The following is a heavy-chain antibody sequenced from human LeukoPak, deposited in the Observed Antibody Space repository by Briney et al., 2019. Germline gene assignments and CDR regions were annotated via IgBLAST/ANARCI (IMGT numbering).Heavy chain of an antibody. J-gene: IGHJ4*02. Sequence: GGSLRLSCAASGFTFSNYSMDWVRQAPGKGLEWVSYISASSSSIYYADSVKGRFTISRDNAKNSLFLQMNSLRAEDTAVYYCARGGAARPDYWGQGSLVTVSS. CDR3: ARGGAARPDY. CDR2: ISASSSSI. D-gene: IGHD6-6*01. V-gene: IGHV3-48*04. CDR1: GFTFSNYS.